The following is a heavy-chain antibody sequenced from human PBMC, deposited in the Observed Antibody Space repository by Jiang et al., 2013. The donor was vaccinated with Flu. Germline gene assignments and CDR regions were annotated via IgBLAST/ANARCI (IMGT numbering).Heavy chain of an antibody. J-gene: IGHJ4*02. D-gene: IGHD3-22*01. CDR3: ASYYDSSGYPNPFDY. CDR2: ISGSGAFT. CDR1: GFTFNNYA. Sequence: RLSCAASGFTFNNYAMTWVRQAPGTGLQWVSTISGSGAFTYYADSVKGRFTVSRDNSKSTLFLQMDSLRAEDTAVYYCASYYDSSGYPNPFDYWGQGTLVTVSS. V-gene: IGHV3-23*01.